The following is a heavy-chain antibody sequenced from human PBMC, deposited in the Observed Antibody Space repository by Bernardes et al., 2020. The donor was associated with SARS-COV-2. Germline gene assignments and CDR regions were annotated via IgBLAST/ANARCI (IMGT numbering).Heavy chain of an antibody. V-gene: IGHV1-2*02. CDR3: ARDDCSGGSGYSVWFDP. CDR2: INPNSGGT. CDR1: GYTFTGYY. Sequence: ASVKVSCKASGYTFTGYYMHWVRQAPGQGLEWMGWINPNSGGTNYAQKFQGRVTMTRDTSISTAYMELSRLRSDDTAVYYCARDDCSGGSGYSVWFDPWGQGTLVTVSS. D-gene: IGHD2-15*01. J-gene: IGHJ5*02.